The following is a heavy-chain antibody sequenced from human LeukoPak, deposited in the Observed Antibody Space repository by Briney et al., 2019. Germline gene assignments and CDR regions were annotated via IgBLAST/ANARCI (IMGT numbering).Heavy chain of an antibody. CDR3: ATGFPLIAARLPGFDY. Sequence: GASVKVSCKASGYTFTDYYMHWVQQAPGKGLEWMGRVDPEDGETIYAEKFQGRVTITADTSTDTAYMELSSLRSEDTAVYYCATGFPLIAARLPGFDYWGQGTLVTVSS. CDR2: VDPEDGET. V-gene: IGHV1-69-2*01. J-gene: IGHJ4*02. D-gene: IGHD6-6*01. CDR1: GYTFTDYY.